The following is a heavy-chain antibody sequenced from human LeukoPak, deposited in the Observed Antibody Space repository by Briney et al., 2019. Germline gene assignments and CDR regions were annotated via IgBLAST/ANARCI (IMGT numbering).Heavy chain of an antibody. V-gene: IGHV3-23*01. CDR2: ISGGGDDT. Sequence: GGSLRLSCAVSGFIFSSSAMSWVRQAPGKGLEWVSAISGGGDDTSYADSARGRFTVSRDNSKNTLYLQMNSLRAEDTAVYYCAKDSRESSGHFPYYYYYHYGLDVWAKGPRSPSP. CDR1: GFIFSSSA. CDR3: AKDSRESSGHFPYYYYYHYGLDV. D-gene: IGHD3-22*01. J-gene: IGHJ6*02.